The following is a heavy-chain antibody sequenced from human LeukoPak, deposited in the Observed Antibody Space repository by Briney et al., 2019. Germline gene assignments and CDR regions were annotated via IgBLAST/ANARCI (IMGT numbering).Heavy chain of an antibody. D-gene: IGHD1-26*01. CDR2: ISSSSSYT. CDR1: GFTFSDYY. Sequence: GGSLRLSCAVSGFTFSDYYMSWIREAPGKGLEWVSYISSSSSYTHYADSVKGRFTISRDNAKNSLYLQMNSLRADYTAVYYCARSGSHDYWGQGTLGTVSS. V-gene: IGHV3-11*03. CDR3: ARSGSHDY. J-gene: IGHJ4*02.